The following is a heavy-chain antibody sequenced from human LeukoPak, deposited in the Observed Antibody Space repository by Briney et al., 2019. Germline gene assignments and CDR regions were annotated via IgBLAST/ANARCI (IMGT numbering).Heavy chain of an antibody. CDR3: AKRRSTSCYDP. D-gene: IGHD2-2*01. CDR1: GFTFSDYG. CDR2: ISYDGNSE. V-gene: IGHV3-30*18. Sequence: PGGSLRLSCAASGFTFSDYGMHWVRQAPGKGLEWVAVISYDGNSEYYADSVKGRFSISRDNSKDTLYLQMNSLRPEDTAVYYCAKRRSTSCYDPGGQGTLVTVSS. J-gene: IGHJ5*02.